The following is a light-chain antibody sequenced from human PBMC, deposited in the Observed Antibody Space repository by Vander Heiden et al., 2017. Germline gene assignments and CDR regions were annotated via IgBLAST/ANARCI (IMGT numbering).Light chain of an antibody. CDR3: QQYKNWPRT. V-gene: IGKV3-15*01. CDR2: GAS. CDR1: QSVSSN. Sequence: EIVMTQSPATLSVSPGERATLSCRASQSVSSNLAWYQQKPGQAPRLLIYGASTRVTGIPARFSGSGSGTEFTLTISSLQSEDFAVYYCQQYKNWPRTFGQGTKVEIK. J-gene: IGKJ1*01.